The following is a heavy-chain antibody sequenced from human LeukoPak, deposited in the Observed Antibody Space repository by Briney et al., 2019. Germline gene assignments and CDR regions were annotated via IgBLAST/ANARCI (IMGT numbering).Heavy chain of an antibody. V-gene: IGHV3-64*01. CDR3: ARGRWSSL. D-gene: IGHD5-24*01. CDR2: ITGNGGST. J-gene: IGHJ4*02. Sequence: PGGSLRLSCETSGFAFNNHLMHWVRQAPGKGLEYVAAITGNGGSTSYATSVKGRFTISRDNAKNSLYLQMNSLRAEDTAVYYCARGRWSSLWGQGTLVTVSS. CDR1: GFAFNNHL.